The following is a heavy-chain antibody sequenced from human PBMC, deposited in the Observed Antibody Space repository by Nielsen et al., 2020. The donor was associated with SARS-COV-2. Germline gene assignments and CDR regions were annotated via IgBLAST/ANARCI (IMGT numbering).Heavy chain of an antibody. D-gene: IGHD3-3*01. V-gene: IGHV3-21*01. J-gene: IGHJ6*03. CDR1: GFTFSSYS. CDR3: ARANVYDFWSGYQYYNYYYYMDV. CDR2: ISSSSSYI. Sequence: GESLKISCAASGFTFSSYSMNWVRQAPGKGLEWVSSISSSSSYIYYADSVKGRFTISRDNAKNSLYLQMNSLRAEDTAVYYCARANVYDFWSGYQYYNYYYYMDVWGKGTTVTVSS.